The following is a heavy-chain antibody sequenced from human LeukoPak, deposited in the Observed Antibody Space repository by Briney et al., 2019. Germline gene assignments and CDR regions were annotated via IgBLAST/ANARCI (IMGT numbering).Heavy chain of an antibody. Sequence: GGSLRLSCAASGFTFSNAWMSWVRQAPGKGLEWVGRIKSKTDGGTTDYAAPVKGRFTISRGDSKNTLYVQMNSLKTEDTAVYYCTTGPYDYGSGTYYHWGQGTLVTVSS. V-gene: IGHV3-15*01. D-gene: IGHD3-10*01. J-gene: IGHJ4*02. CDR1: GFTFSNAW. CDR2: IKSKTDGGTT. CDR3: TTGPYDYGSGTYYH.